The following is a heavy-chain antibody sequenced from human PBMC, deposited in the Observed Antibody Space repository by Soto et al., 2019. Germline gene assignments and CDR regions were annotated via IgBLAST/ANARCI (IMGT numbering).Heavy chain of an antibody. V-gene: IGHV1-18*01. D-gene: IGHD3-22*01. Sequence: ASVKVSCKASGYTFTSYGISWVRQAPGQGLEWMGWISAYNGNTNYAQKIQGRVTMTTDTSTSTAYMELRSLRSDDTAVYYCAIVVVITKNNWFDPWGQGTLVTVSS. CDR1: GYTFTSYG. CDR2: ISAYNGNT. J-gene: IGHJ5*02. CDR3: AIVVVITKNNWFDP.